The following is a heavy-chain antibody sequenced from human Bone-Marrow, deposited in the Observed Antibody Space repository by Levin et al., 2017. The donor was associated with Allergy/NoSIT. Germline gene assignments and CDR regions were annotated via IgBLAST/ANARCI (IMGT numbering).Heavy chain of an antibody. CDR3: ARGQGHYDYVWGSYRYPAAFDS. CDR2: IYPGDSDT. J-gene: IGHJ3*02. Sequence: KVSCKGSGYSFTSYWIGWVRQMPGKGLEWMGIIYPGDSDTRYSPSFQGQVTISADKSISTAYLQWSSLKASDTAMYYCARGQGHYDYVWGSYRYPAAFDSWGQGTMVTVSS. D-gene: IGHD3-16*02. V-gene: IGHV5-51*01. CDR1: GYSFTSYW.